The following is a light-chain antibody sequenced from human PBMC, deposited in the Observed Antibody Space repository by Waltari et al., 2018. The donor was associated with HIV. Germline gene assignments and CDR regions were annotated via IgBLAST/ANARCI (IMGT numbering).Light chain of an antibody. V-gene: IGLV1-51*01. CDR1: PPNLDNNF. CDR2: DND. Sequence: QSELTPPPSATTALRPQATMTCAETPPNLDNNFVTCHTPIPRQAPKLLIYDNDKRPSGIPDRFSGSKSGTSATLGITGLQTGDEADYYCGTWDSRLGAYVFATGTKVTVL. J-gene: IGLJ1*01. CDR3: GTWDSRLGAYV.